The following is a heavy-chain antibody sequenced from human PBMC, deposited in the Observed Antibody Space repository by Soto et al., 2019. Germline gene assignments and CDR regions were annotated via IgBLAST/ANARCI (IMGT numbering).Heavy chain of an antibody. CDR3: ARLEGLATISYYFDF. CDR1: DDSINSDKYY. V-gene: IGHV4-39*01. D-gene: IGHD3-9*01. J-gene: IGHJ4*02. CDR2: IYYRGNA. Sequence: QLQLQESGPGLVKPSETLSLTCSVSDDSINSDKYYWGWIRQPPGKALEWIGRIYYRGNAYYNPSLQTRVTISLDKSKSQFSLKLNSVTAADSAVYFCARLEGLATISYYFDFWGPGALVTISS.